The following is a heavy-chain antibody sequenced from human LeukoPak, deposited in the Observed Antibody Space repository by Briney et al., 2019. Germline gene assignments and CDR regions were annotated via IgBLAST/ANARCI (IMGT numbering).Heavy chain of an antibody. J-gene: IGHJ4*02. Sequence: GGSLRLSCAASGFTFSSSWMSWVRQAPGKGLEWVANIKRDESEKHYVESVKGRFTISRDNAKNSLYLQTNSLRAEDTAVYYCARAGQEWFGELGFDQWGQGTLVIVSS. CDR1: GFTFSSSW. CDR3: ARAGQEWFGELGFDQ. D-gene: IGHD3-10*01. CDR2: IKRDESEK. V-gene: IGHV3-7*01.